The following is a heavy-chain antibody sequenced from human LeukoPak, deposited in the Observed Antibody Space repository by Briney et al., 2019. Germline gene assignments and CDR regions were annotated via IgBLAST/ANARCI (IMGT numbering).Heavy chain of an antibody. Sequence: GESLKISCMGSGYSFTNSWIGWVRQMPGKGLECMGIIYPSDSDARYSPSFQGQVTISADKSISTAYLQWSSLKASDTAMYYCARRRDLYSGSYYTFDYWGQGTLVTVSS. V-gene: IGHV5-51*01. J-gene: IGHJ4*02. CDR1: GYSFTNSW. D-gene: IGHD1-26*01. CDR2: IYPSDSDA. CDR3: ARRRDLYSGSYYTFDY.